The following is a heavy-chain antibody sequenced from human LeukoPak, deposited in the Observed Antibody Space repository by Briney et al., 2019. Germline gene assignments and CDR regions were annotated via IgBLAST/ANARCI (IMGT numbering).Heavy chain of an antibody. CDR2: IYYSGST. CDR1: GGSISSSSYY. D-gene: IGHD5-18*01. CDR3: ARTAAMVSVFDY. J-gene: IGHJ4*02. Sequence: SETLSLTCTVSGGSISSSSYYWGWIRQPPGKGLEWIGSIYYSGSTYYNPSLKSRVTISVDTSKNQFSLKLSSVTAADTAVYYCARTAAMVSVFDYWGQGTLVTVSS. V-gene: IGHV4-39*07.